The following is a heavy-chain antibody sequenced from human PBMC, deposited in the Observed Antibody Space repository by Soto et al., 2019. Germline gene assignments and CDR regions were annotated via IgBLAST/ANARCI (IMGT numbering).Heavy chain of an antibody. CDR3: VRVARLADY. CDR2: ISPSSADT. J-gene: IGHJ4*02. CDR1: GFTFSDHY. Sequence: QVHLVESGGGLVKPAGSLRLSCAASGFTFSDHYMNWIRQAPGKGLEWLSYISPSSADTNYADSVKGRFTISRDNAKNSLYLQMNNLRAEDTAVYYCVRVARLADYWGQGALVTVSS. V-gene: IGHV3-11*05.